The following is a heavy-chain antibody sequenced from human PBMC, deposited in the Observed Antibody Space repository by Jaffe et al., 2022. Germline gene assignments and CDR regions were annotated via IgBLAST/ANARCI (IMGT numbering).Heavy chain of an antibody. D-gene: IGHD4-17*01. J-gene: IGHJ4*02. CDR3: ARIGKDYGDYYFDY. CDR1: GFSLSTSGMC. Sequence: QVTLRESGPALVKPTQTLTLTCTFSGFSLSTSGMCVSWVRQPPGKALEWLALIDWDDDKYYSTSLKTRLTISKDTSKNQVVLTMTNMDPVDTATYYCARIGKDYGDYYFDYWGQGTLVTVSS. CDR2: IDWDDDK. V-gene: IGHV2-70*20.